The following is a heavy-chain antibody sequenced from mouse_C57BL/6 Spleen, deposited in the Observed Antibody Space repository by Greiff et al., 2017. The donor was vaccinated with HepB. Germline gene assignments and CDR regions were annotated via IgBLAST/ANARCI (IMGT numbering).Heavy chain of an antibody. CDR1: GFTFSSYA. Sequence: EVMLVESGGGLVKPGGSLKLSCAASGFTFSSYAMSWVRQTPEKRLEWVATISDGGSYTYYPDNVKGRFTISRDNAKNNLYLQMSHLKSEDTAMYYCARDSNPYYVDYWGQGTTLTVSS. CDR2: ISDGGSYT. V-gene: IGHV5-4*01. J-gene: IGHJ2*01. D-gene: IGHD2-5*01. CDR3: ARDSNPYYVDY.